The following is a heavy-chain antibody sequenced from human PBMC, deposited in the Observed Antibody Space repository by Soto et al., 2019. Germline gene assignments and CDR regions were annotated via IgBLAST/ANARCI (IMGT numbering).Heavy chain of an antibody. Sequence: SVKVSCKASGDTFSGDSLNWVRQAPGQGLEWMGGIIPIYGSATYAQQFQGRVTITADESTSTAYMELSSLRTEDTAVYYCATETHHRVYDFAYFGPWGQGTPVTVSS. CDR2: IIPIYGSA. CDR1: GDTFSGDS. D-gene: IGHD6-6*01. CDR3: ATETHHRVYDFAYFGP. J-gene: IGHJ5*02. V-gene: IGHV1-69*13.